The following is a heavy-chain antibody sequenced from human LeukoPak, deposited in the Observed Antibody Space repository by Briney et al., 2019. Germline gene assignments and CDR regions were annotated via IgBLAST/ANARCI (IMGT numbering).Heavy chain of an antibody. D-gene: IGHD3-16*01. V-gene: IGHV4-59*11. CDR3: ARGPIGEYHDAFDI. J-gene: IGHJ3*02. CDR2: IYSSGST. CDR1: GGSISSHY. Sequence: PSETLPLTCTVSGGSISSHYWSWIRQPPGKGLEWIGYIYSSGSTNYNPSLKSRVTISVDTSQNQFSLKLSSVTAADTAVYYCARGPIGEYHDAFDISGQGTMVAVCS.